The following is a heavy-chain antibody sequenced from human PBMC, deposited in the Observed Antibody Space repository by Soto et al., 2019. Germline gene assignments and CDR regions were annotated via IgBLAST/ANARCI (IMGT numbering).Heavy chain of an antibody. CDR3: ARHGYTSGRTYFDY. CDR2: IYDRGST. J-gene: IGHJ4*02. Sequence: SETLSLTCTVSGGSIVSSSYYWGWIRQPPGKGLEWIGSIYDRGSTYSNPSLKSRLTTSLDTSKNQFSLKLTSVTAADTAVYYCARHGYTSGRTYFDYWGQGTLVTVS. D-gene: IGHD6-19*01. CDR1: GGSIVSSSYY. V-gene: IGHV4-39*01.